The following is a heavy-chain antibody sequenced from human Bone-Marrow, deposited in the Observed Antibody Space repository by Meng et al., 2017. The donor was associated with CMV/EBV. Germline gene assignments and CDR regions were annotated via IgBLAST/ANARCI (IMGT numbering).Heavy chain of an antibody. V-gene: IGHV4-59*01. D-gene: IGHD3-22*01. CDR1: GGSISSYY. Sequence: SETLSLTCTVSGGSISSYYWSWIRQPPGKGLEWIGYIYYSGSTNYNPSLKSRVTISVDTSKNQFSLKLSSVTAADTAVYYRARQVGYDSSGYDYWGQGTLVTVSS. J-gene: IGHJ4*02. CDR3: ARQVGYDSSGYDY. CDR2: IYYSGST.